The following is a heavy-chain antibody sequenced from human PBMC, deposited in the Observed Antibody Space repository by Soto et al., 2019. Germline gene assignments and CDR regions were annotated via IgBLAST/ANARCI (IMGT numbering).Heavy chain of an antibody. CDR1: GYSFTSYW. J-gene: IGHJ4*02. CDR2: IYPGDSDT. D-gene: IGHD3-3*01. CDR3: AKGPVLRFLEWLSGPDS. V-gene: IGHV5-51*01. Sequence: GESLKISCKGSGYSFTSYWIGWVRQMPGKGLEWMGIIYPGDSDTRYSPSFQGQVTISADKSISTAYLQWSSLKASDTAMYYCAKGPVLRFLEWLSGPDSWGQGTLVTVSS.